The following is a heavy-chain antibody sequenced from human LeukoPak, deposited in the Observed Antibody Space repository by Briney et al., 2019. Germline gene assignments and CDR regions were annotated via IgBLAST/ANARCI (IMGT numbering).Heavy chain of an antibody. CDR3: ARHSIVGQWLVPFDY. Sequence: SETLSLTCTVSGGSISSSNYYWVWIRQPPGKGLEWVGSIYYSGSTYYNPSLKSRVTISVDTSKNQFSLKLSSVTAADTAVYYCARHSIVGQWLVPFDYWGQGTLVTVSS. CDR1: GGSISSSNYY. J-gene: IGHJ4*02. D-gene: IGHD6-19*01. CDR2: IYYSGST. V-gene: IGHV4-39*01.